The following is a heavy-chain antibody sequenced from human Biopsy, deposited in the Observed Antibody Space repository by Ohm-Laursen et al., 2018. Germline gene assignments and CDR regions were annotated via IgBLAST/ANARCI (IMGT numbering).Heavy chain of an antibody. CDR3: ARQAIGYQLPCDD. Sequence: SVKVSCKAPTGTFNSYGIIWVRQAPGQGLEWMGRIIPILRTTAYAQTFLGRVTITADSPTSTVDMELTSLTSDDTAVYFCARQAIGYQLPCDDWGQGTLVTVSS. CDR2: IIPILRTT. V-gene: IGHV1-69*11. J-gene: IGHJ4*02. CDR1: TGTFNSYG. D-gene: IGHD2-2*01.